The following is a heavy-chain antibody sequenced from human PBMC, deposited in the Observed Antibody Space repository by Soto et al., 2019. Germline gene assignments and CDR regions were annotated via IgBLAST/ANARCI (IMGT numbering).Heavy chain of an antibody. D-gene: IGHD6-13*01. J-gene: IGHJ4*02. CDR2: ISFDGRNT. V-gene: IGHV3-30*18. Sequence: PGGSLRLSCAASGFTFNSYGMHWVRQAPGKGLEWVVVISFDGRNTYYADSVKGRFTISRDNSKNTLYLQMNSLRAEDTAVYYCAKPNPPAGSWYVFDYWGQGTLVTVSS. CDR3: AKPNPPAGSWYVFDY. CDR1: GFTFNSYG.